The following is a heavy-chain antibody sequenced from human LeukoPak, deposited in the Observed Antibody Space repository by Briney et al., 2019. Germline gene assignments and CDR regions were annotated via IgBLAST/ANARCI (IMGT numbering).Heavy chain of an antibody. CDR3: ARGNILTDYCFDF. CDR1: GGSITGYY. CDR2: IHYTGAT. D-gene: IGHD3-9*01. J-gene: IGHJ4*02. V-gene: IGHV4-34*01. Sequence: SETLSLTCAVYGGSITGYYWSWIRQTPGRGLEWVGEIHYTGATSYNPSLKSRATISTDTPKNQFSLRLSSVTAADTAVYYCARGNILTDYCFDFWGQGALVTVSS.